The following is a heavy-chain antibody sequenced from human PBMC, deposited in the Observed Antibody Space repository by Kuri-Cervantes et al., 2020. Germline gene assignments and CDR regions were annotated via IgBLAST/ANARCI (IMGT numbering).Heavy chain of an antibody. Sequence: GESLKISCVASGFTFSTYSMNWVRQAPGMGLEWISYINSASNKIYYAGSVKGRFAISRDNADDSLFLQMSSLRDEDTAVYYCVRGDTGPAGTWGFDYWGQGTLVTVSS. CDR1: GFTFSTYS. CDR3: VRGDTGPAGTWGFDY. D-gene: IGHD5-18*01. V-gene: IGHV3-48*02. CDR2: INSASNKI. J-gene: IGHJ4*02.